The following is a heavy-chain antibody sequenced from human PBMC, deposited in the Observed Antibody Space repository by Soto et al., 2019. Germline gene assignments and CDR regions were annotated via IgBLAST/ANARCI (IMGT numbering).Heavy chain of an antibody. CDR3: SKWATIPNYSRSWYRPFDP. CDR2: ISGSGGST. Sequence: GSLRLSCAASGFTFSSYGMSWVRQAPGKGLEWVSTISGSGGSTYYADSVKGRFTISRDNSKTTLYLQMNSLRAEDTAVYYCSKWATIPNYSRSWYRPFDPWGQGTLVTVSS. CDR1: GFTFSSYG. J-gene: IGHJ5*02. V-gene: IGHV3-23*01. D-gene: IGHD6-13*01.